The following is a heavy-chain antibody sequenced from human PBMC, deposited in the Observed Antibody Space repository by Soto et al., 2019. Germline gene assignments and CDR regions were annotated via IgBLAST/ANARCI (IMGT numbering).Heavy chain of an antibody. CDR1: GGTISSYY. CDR3: ARLRYSSGWYDY. V-gene: IGHV4-59*08. CDR2: IYYSGST. J-gene: IGHJ4*02. Sequence: SETMSLTCTVSGGTISSYYWSWIRQPPGKGLEWIGYIYYSGSTNYNPSLKSRVTISVDTSKNQFSLKLSSVTAADTAVYYCARLRYSSGWYDYWGQGTLVTV. D-gene: IGHD6-19*01.